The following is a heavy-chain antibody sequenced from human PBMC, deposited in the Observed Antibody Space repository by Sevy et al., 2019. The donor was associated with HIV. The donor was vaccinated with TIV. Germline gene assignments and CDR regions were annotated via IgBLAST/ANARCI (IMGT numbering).Heavy chain of an antibody. V-gene: IGHV3-48*01. CDR3: ARGVKWELLSYYYYGIDV. J-gene: IGHJ6*02. D-gene: IGHD1-26*01. CDR2: ISSSSSTI. Sequence: GGSLRLSCAASGFTFSSYSMNWVRQAPGKGLEWVSYISSSSSTIYYADSVKGRFTISRDNAKNSLYLQMNSLRAEDTAVYYCARGVKWELLSYYYYGIDVWGQGTTVTVSS. CDR1: GFTFSSYS.